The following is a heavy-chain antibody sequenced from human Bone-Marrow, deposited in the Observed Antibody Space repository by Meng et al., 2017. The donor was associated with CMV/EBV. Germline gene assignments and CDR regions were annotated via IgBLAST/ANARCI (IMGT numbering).Heavy chain of an antibody. CDR3: ATETTNSDGRNV. Sequence: GASLKISCAASGLVVTHNFMAWGRQAPGKGLEWVSLIYSGGSTYYADAVKGRFTVSKDDSKNTVFLQMNSLRPEDTAKYYCATETTNSDGRNVWGQGTTVTVSS. CDR2: IYSGGST. D-gene: IGHD1-1*01. V-gene: IGHV3-53*01. J-gene: IGHJ6*02. CDR1: GLVVTHNF.